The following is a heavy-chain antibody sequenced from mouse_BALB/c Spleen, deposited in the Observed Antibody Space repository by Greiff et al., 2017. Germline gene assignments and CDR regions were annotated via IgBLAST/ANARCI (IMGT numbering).Heavy chain of an antibody. CDR1: GYSITSDYA. J-gene: IGHJ3*01. D-gene: IGHD2-4*01. V-gene: IGHV3-2*02. CDR3: ARGDYLFAY. CDR2: ISYSGST. Sequence: EVQLQESGPGLVKPSQSLSLTCTVTGYSITSDYAWNWIRQFPGNKLEWMGYISYSGSTSYNPSLKSRISITRDTSKNQFFLQLNSVTTEDAATYCCARGDYLFAYWGQGTLVTVSA.